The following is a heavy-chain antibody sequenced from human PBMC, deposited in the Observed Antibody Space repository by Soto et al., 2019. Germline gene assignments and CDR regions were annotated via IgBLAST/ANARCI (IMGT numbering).Heavy chain of an antibody. CDR2: ISAYNGNT. Sequence: ASVKVSCKASGYTFTSYGISWVRQANGQGLEWMGWISAYNGNTNYAQKLQGRVTMTTDTSTSTAYMELRSLRSDDTAVYYCASFSIAAADPYGMDVWGQGTTVTVSS. CDR3: ASFSIAAADPYGMDV. V-gene: IGHV1-18*01. D-gene: IGHD6-13*01. J-gene: IGHJ6*02. CDR1: GYTFTSYG.